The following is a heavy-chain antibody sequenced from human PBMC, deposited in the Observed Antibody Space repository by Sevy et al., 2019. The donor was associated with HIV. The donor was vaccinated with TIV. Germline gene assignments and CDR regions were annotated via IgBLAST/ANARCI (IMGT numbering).Heavy chain of an antibody. J-gene: IGHJ6*02. CDR3: AKDLYCSGGSCYPPPYYYYYYGMDV. D-gene: IGHD2-15*01. CDR2: ISYDGSNK. Sequence: GGSLRLSCAASGFTFSSYGMHWVRQAPGKGLEWVAVISYDGSNKYYADSVKGRFTISRDNSKNTLYLQMNSLRVEDTAVYYCAKDLYCSGGSCYPPPYYYYYYGMDVWGQGTTVTVSS. CDR1: GFTFSSYG. V-gene: IGHV3-30*18.